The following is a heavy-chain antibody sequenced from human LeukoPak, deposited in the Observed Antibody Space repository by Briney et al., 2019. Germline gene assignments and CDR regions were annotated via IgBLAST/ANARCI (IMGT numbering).Heavy chain of an antibody. CDR2: IYYSGST. CDR1: GGSISSYY. D-gene: IGHD1-20*01. J-gene: IGHJ5*02. Sequence: SETLSLTCTVSGGSISSYYWSWIRQPPGKGLEWVGYIYYSGSTNYNPSLKSRVTISEDTSKNQFSLKLSSVTAADTAVYYCARFDNWRFDPWGQGTLVTVSS. V-gene: IGHV4-59*01. CDR3: ARFDNWRFDP.